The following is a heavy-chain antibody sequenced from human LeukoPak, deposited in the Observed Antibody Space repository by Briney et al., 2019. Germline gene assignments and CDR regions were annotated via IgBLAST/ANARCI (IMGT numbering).Heavy chain of an antibody. CDR3: TTGPYDYGSGTYYH. CDR2: IKSKTDGGTT. D-gene: IGHD3-10*01. Sequence: GGSLRLSCAASGFTFSNAWMSWVRQAPGKGLEWVGRIKSKTDGGTTDYAAPVKGRFTVSRDDSKNTLYVQMNSLKTEDTAVYYCTTGPYDYGSGTYYHWGQGTLVTVSS. J-gene: IGHJ4*02. CDR1: GFTFSNAW. V-gene: IGHV3-15*01.